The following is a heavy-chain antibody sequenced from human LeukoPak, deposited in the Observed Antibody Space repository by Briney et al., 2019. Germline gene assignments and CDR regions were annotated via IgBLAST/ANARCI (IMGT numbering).Heavy chain of an antibody. CDR3: ARTPSLYDFWSGTQEMINWFDP. J-gene: IGHJ5*02. CDR2: ICYSGCT. D-gene: IGHD3-3*01. V-gene: IGHV4-30-4*01. Sequence: NPSQTLSLTCTVSGFSISSGDCYWRCLRQPPGKGLEWIGYICYSGCTYYNPSLKSRVTISVDTSKNQFSLKLSSVTAADTAVYYCARTPSLYDFWSGTQEMINWFDPWGQGTLVTVSS. CDR1: GFSISSGDCY.